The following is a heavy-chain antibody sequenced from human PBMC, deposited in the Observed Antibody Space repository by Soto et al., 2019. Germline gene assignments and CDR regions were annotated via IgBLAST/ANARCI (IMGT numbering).Heavy chain of an antibody. CDR3: ARGYLGGLYYDAFDI. Sequence: GASVKVSCKASGYTFTSYGISWVRQAPGQGLEWMGWISAYNGNTNYAQKLQGRVTMTTDTSTSTAYMELRSLRSDDTAVYYCARGYLGGLYYDAFDIWGQGTMVTVSS. V-gene: IGHV1-18*01. J-gene: IGHJ3*02. CDR2: ISAYNGNT. D-gene: IGHD2-8*01. CDR1: GYTFTSYG.